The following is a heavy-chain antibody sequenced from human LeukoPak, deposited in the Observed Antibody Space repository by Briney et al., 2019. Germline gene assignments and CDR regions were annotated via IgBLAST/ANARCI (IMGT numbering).Heavy chain of an antibody. V-gene: IGHV3-30-3*01. CDR2: ISYDGSNK. J-gene: IGHJ4*02. Sequence: GGSLRLSCAASGFTFSSYAMHWVRQAPGKGLEWVAVISYDGSNKYYADSVKGRFTISRDNSKNTLYLQMNSLRAEDTAVYYCARETGDYVDYWGQGTLVTVSS. CDR3: ARETGDYVDY. CDR1: GFTFSSYA. D-gene: IGHD2-8*02.